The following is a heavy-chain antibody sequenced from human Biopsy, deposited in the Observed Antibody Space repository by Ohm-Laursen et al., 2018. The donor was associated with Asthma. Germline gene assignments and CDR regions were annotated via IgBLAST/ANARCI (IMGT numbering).Heavy chain of an antibody. CDR2: HDHEEGGT. CDR3: ASDFPKDYVRYNFQF. J-gene: IGHJ4*02. Sequence: ASVKVSCNISGYSPTDLSMHWVRQAPGQGLEWMGGHDHEEGGTVNAWRFQGRVTMTEDTSTDTAYMELSSLSSDDTAVYYCASDFPKDYVRYNFQFWGQGTLVTVSS. V-gene: IGHV1-24*01. D-gene: IGHD4-17*01. CDR1: GYSPTDLS.